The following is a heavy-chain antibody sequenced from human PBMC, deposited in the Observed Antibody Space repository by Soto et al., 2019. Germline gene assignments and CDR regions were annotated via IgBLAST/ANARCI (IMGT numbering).Heavy chain of an antibody. CDR2: INPSGGST. Sequence: ASVKVSCKASGYTFTSYYMHWVRQAPGQGLEWMGIINPSGGSTSYAQKFQGRVTMTRDTSTSTVYMELSSLRSEDTAVYYCARAYYYDSSGNPEAFDIWGQGTMVTVSS. D-gene: IGHD3-22*01. CDR1: GYTFTSYY. CDR3: ARAYYYDSSGNPEAFDI. V-gene: IGHV1-46*01. J-gene: IGHJ3*02.